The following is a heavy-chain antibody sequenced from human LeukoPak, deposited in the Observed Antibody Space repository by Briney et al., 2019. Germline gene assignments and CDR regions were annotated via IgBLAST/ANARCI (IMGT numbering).Heavy chain of an antibody. CDR1: GYTFTSYG. D-gene: IGHD2-15*01. Sequence: ASVKVSCKASGYTFTSYGISWVRQAPGQGLELMGWISAYNGNTNYAQKLQGRVTMTTDTSTSTAYMELRSLRSDDTAVYYCARDFHSLNYCSGGSCYELGYWGQGTLVTVSS. V-gene: IGHV1-18*01. CDR2: ISAYNGNT. J-gene: IGHJ4*02. CDR3: ARDFHSLNYCSGGSCYELGY.